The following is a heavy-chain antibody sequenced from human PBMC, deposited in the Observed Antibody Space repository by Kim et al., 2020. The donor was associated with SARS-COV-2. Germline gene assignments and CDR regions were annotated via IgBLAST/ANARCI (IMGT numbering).Heavy chain of an antibody. J-gene: IGHJ5*02. CDR1: GFTFSSYG. Sequence: GGSLRLSCAASGFTFSSYGMHWVRQAPGKGLEWVAVISYDGSNKYYADSVKGRFTISRDNSKNTLYLQMNSLRAEDTAVYYCAKDRRMGSGSVRGIWNWFDPWGQGTLVTVSS. CDR3: AKDRRMGSGSVRGIWNWFDP. CDR2: ISYDGSNK. V-gene: IGHV3-30*18. D-gene: IGHD3-10*01.